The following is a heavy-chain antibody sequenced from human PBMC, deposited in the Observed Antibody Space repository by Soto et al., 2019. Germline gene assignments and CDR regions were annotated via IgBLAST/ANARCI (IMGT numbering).Heavy chain of an antibody. CDR1: GFTFRIYG. CDR3: ARDYAVRLVHAPGY. CDR2: ISSSSSDT. V-gene: IGHV3-21*01. J-gene: IGHJ4*02. Sequence: GGSLRLSCEASGFTFRIYGMNWVRQSPGKGLEWVASISSSSSDTYYADSVKGRFNISRDNVQNSLYLQRNSLRAEDTAVYYCARDYAVRLVHAPGYWGQGTLVTVSS. D-gene: IGHD6-19*01.